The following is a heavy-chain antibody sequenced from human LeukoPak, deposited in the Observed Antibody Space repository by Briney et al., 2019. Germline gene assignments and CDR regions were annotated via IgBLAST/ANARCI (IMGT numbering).Heavy chain of an antibody. J-gene: IGHJ6*02. Sequence: SETLSLTCTVSGCSVSSGSYYWSWIRQPPGKGLEWIGYIYYSGSTNYNPSLKSRVTISVDTSKNQFSLKQSSVTAADTAVYYCARGVYFVASYSMDVWGQGTTVTVSS. D-gene: IGHD3-9*01. V-gene: IGHV4-61*01. CDR1: GCSVSSGSYY. CDR2: IYYSGST. CDR3: ARGVYFVASYSMDV.